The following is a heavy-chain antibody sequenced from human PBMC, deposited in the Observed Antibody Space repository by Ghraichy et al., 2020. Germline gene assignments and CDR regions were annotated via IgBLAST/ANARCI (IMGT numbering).Heavy chain of an antibody. CDR3: AKDKRSSGWPDVPTQGVRYYGMDV. CDR2: ISWNSGSI. Sequence: SLNISCAASGFTFDDYAMHWVRQAPGKGLEWVSGISWNSGSIGYADSVKGRFTISRDNAKNSLYLQMNSLRAEDTALYYCAKDKRSSGWPDVPTQGVRYYGMDVWGQGTTVTVSS. J-gene: IGHJ6*02. D-gene: IGHD6-19*01. V-gene: IGHV3-9*01. CDR1: GFTFDDYA.